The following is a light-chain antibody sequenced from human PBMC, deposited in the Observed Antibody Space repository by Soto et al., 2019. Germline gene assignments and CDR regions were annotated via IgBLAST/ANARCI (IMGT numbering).Light chain of an antibody. CDR2: EDN. CDR3: QSYDSSTVV. V-gene: IGLV6-57*04. J-gene: IGLJ2*01. CDR1: SGTIASNY. Sequence: NFMLTQPHSVSESPGKTVTISCTRRSGTIASNYVQWYQQRPGSAPTTVIYEDNHRPSGVPDRFSGSTDGSSNSASLTISGLQTQDEVDYYCQSYDSSTVVFGGGTQLTVL.